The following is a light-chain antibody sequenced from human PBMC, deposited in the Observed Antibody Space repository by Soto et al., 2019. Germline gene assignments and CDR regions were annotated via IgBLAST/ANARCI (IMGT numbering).Light chain of an antibody. J-gene: IGLJ3*02. V-gene: IGLV2-11*01. Sequence: QSALTQPRSVSGSLGQSVTISCTGTSSDVGGYNYVSWYQQHPGKAPKLMIYDVSKRPSGVPDRFSGSKSGNTASLTISGLQAEDEADYYCCSYAGSYTSWVFGGGTKVTVL. CDR3: CSYAGSYTSWV. CDR1: SSDVGGYNY. CDR2: DVS.